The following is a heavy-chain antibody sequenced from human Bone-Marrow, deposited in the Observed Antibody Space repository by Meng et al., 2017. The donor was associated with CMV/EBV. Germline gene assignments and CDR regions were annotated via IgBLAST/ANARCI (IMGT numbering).Heavy chain of an antibody. CDR2: IKQDGSGK. Sequence: GESLKISCAASGFTFRTYWMSWVRQAPGKGLEWVGNIKQDGSGKYYVSSVKGRFTISRDNAKNSLYLQLNSLRADDTAVYYCAREHRLPIPPDLDYWGLGTLVTVSS. J-gene: IGHJ4*02. D-gene: IGHD2-2*01. V-gene: IGHV3-7*01. CDR3: AREHRLPIPPDLDY. CDR1: GFTFRTYW.